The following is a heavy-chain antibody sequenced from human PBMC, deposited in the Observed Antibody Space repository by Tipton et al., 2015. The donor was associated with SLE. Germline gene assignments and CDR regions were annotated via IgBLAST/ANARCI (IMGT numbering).Heavy chain of an antibody. V-gene: IGHV1-46*01. Sequence: QLVQSGAEVKKPGASVKVSCRASGYTFTTYFMHWVRQAPGQGLEWMGIINPSSGSTSYTQTFRGRVTMTRDTSTTTVYMELNSLRSQDTAVYYCARDLTVAGMGPEDLWGRGTLVTVSS. CDR1: GYTFTTYF. J-gene: IGHJ2*01. CDR3: ARDLTVAGMGPEDL. CDR2: INPSSGST. D-gene: IGHD6-19*01.